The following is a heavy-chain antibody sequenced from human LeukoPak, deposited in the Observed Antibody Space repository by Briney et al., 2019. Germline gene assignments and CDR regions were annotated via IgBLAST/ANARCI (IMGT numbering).Heavy chain of an antibody. Sequence: PGGSLRLSCAASGFTFSDYYMSWIRQAPGKGLEWVSYISSSGSSGSTTHYADSVKGRFTISRDNAKNSLYLQMNSLRAEDTAVYYCARDSWGSAYYFDYWGQGTLVTVSS. CDR1: GFTFSDYY. CDR3: ARDSWGSAYYFDY. D-gene: IGHD3-16*01. CDR2: ISSSGSSGSTT. V-gene: IGHV3-11*04. J-gene: IGHJ4*02.